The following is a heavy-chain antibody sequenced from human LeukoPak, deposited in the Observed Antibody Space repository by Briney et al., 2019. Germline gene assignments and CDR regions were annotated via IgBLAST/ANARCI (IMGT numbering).Heavy chain of an antibody. J-gene: IGHJ4*02. D-gene: IGHD3-3*01. Sequence: PGGSLRLSCEASGFTFSGSAMHWVRQASGKGLEWVGRIRSTTDTAYAASVKGRFTISRDDSKNTAYLQMNNLRIEDTAVYYCTTYKSGHYWGQGVLVTVSS. V-gene: IGHV3-73*01. CDR3: TTYKSGHY. CDR2: IRSTTDT. CDR1: GFTFSGSA.